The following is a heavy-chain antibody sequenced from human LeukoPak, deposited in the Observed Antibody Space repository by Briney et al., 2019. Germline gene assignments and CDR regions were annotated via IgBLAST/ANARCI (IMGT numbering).Heavy chain of an antibody. D-gene: IGHD2-2*01. CDR3: ARVKYQLLSGAFDI. Sequence: SETLSLTCTVSGGSISSYYWSWIRQPPGKGLEWIGYIYYSGSTNYNPSLKSRVTISVDTSKNQFSLKLSSVTAADTAVYYCARVKYQLLSGAFDIWGQGTMVTVSS. J-gene: IGHJ3*02. CDR2: IYYSGST. CDR1: GGSISSYY. V-gene: IGHV4-59*01.